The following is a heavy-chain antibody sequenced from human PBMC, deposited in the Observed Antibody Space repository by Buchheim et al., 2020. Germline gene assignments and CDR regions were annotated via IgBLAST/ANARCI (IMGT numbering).Heavy chain of an antibody. D-gene: IGHD3-3*01. CDR2: INPNSGGT. CDR3: ARGGTIFGVVIIPSDY. Sequence: QVQLVQSGAEVKKPGASVKVSCKASGYTFTGYYMHWVRQAPGQGLEWMGWINPNSGGTNYAQKFQGRVTMTRGTSTSTVYMELSSLRSEDTAVYYCARGGTIFGVVIIPSDYWGQGTL. CDR1: GYTFTGYY. V-gene: IGHV1-2*02. J-gene: IGHJ4*02.